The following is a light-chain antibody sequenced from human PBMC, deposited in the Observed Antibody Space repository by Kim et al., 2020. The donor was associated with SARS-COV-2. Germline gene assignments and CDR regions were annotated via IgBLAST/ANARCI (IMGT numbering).Light chain of an antibody. Sequence: SYELTQPPSVSVSPGQTASITCSGDKLGDKYACWYQQKPGQSPVLVIYQDSKRPSGIPERFSGSNFGNTATLTISGTQAMDEADYYCQAWDSSLRV. CDR1: KLGDKY. CDR2: QDS. CDR3: QAWDSSLRV. J-gene: IGLJ3*02. V-gene: IGLV3-1*01.